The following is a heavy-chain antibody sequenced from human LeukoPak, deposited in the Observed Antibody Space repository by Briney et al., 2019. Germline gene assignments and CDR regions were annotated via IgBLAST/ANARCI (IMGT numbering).Heavy chain of an antibody. V-gene: IGHV4-39*01. CDR1: GGSISSSSSY. Sequence: TSETLSLTCTVSGGSISSSSSYWGWIRQPTGKGLEWIGSIYYSGSTYFNPSLQSRVTISVDTSKNQFSLKLSSVTAADTAVYYCARYYSHTSAWSEGGLDQWGQGTLVTVSS. CDR3: ARYYSHTSAWSEGGLDQ. D-gene: IGHD6-19*01. J-gene: IGHJ4*02. CDR2: IYYSGST.